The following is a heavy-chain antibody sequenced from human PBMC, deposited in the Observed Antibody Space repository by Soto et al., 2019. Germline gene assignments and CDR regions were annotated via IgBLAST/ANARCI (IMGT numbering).Heavy chain of an antibody. Sequence: QVQLVQSGADVKKPGASVKVSCKASEDTFTRYVIHWVRQAPGQRLVWMGWINAGNGNTQYSRKCQARLTITRDASASTANMELSSLRSEDTAVYYCATSTIDTTTWKQYFYGMDVWGQGSTVTVSS. CDR2: INAGNGNT. V-gene: IGHV1-3*01. CDR1: EDTFTRYV. D-gene: IGHD1-1*01. J-gene: IGHJ6*02. CDR3: ATSTIDTTTWKQYFYGMDV.